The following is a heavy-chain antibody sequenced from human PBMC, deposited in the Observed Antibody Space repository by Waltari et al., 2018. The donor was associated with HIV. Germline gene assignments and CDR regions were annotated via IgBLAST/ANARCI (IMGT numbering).Heavy chain of an antibody. Sequence: EVQLVESGGGLVQPGGSLRLSCAASGFTFSNYDIHWVRQATGKGLEWVSGIGTAGDTYYPGSVKGRFTISRENAKNSLHLQMNSLRAGDTAVYYCVRICKLNCYYYYGMDVWGQGTTVTVSS. V-gene: IGHV3-13*01. CDR1: GFTFSNYD. D-gene: IGHD1-1*01. CDR3: VRICKLNCYYYYGMDV. CDR2: IGTAGDT. J-gene: IGHJ6*02.